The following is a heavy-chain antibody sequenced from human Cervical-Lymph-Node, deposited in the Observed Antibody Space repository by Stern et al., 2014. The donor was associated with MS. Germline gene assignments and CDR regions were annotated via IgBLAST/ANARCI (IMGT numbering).Heavy chain of an antibody. Sequence: QVQLQESGPGLVKPSQTLSLTCTVSGGSISSVTHYWRWMSQRPGKGLVGLVDAYHSGIASYNPSLNSRVTISVDASKNQFSLSLSSVTAADTAVYYCAREGSDDDWSYWYFYGMDVWGQGTTVIVSS. CDR2: AYHSGIA. V-gene: IGHV4-31*03. D-gene: IGHD1-26*01. CDR3: AREGSDDDWSYWYFYGMDV. CDR1: GGSISSVTHY. J-gene: IGHJ6*02.